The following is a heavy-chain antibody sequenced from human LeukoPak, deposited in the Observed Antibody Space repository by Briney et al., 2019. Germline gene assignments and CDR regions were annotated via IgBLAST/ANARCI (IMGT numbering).Heavy chain of an antibody. CDR2: ISPNSGGT. J-gene: IGHJ2*01. D-gene: IGHD7-27*01. Sequence: ASVKVSCKASGYTFTAYYIHWVRQAPGQGPEWMGWISPNSGGTDYAQKFKGRVTMTRDMSISTTYVELSSLTSDDTAVYYCAIQPWGSGNNWYFDLWGRGTLVTVSS. CDR3: AIQPWGSGNNWYFDL. CDR1: GYTFTAYY. V-gene: IGHV1-2*02.